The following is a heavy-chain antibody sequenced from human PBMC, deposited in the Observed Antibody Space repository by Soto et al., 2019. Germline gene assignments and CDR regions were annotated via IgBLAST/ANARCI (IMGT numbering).Heavy chain of an antibody. CDR2: ISPIFGTA. V-gene: IGHV1-69*01. Sequence: QVQLVQSGAEVKKPGSSVKVSCKASGGTFSSYAISWVRQAPGQGLEWMGGISPIFGTANYAQKFQGRVTITADESTSKAYMELSSVRSEDTAVYYCARDLDCNAPGLYHGMDLWGQGTTVTVSS. CDR3: ARDLDCNAPGLYHGMDL. D-gene: IGHD3-9*01. CDR1: GGTFSSYA. J-gene: IGHJ6*02.